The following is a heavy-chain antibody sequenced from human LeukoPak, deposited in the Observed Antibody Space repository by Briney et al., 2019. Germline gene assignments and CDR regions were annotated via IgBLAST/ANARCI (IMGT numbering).Heavy chain of an antibody. V-gene: IGHV4-38-2*02. CDR2: IYHSGST. J-gene: IGHJ5*02. CDR3: ARDIGEEYSSSWLNWFDP. CDR1: GYSISSGYY. D-gene: IGHD6-13*01. Sequence: PSETLSLTCTVSGYSISSGYYWGWIRQPPGKGLEWIGSIYHSGSTYYNPSLKSRVTISVDTSKNQFSLKLSSVTAADTAVYYCARDIGEEYSSSWLNWFDPWGQGTLVTVSS.